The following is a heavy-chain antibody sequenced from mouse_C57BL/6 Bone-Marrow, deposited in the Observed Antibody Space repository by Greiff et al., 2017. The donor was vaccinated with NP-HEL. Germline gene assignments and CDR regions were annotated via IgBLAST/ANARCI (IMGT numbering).Heavy chain of an antibody. CDR3: ARSIYYDYADDPFYAMDY. CDR2: IRNKASGYTT. CDR1: GFTFTDYY. J-gene: IGHJ4*01. D-gene: IGHD2-4*01. Sequence: EVHLVESGGGLVQPGGSLSLSCAASGFTFTDYYMNWVRQPPGKALEWLGFIRNKASGYTTEYSASVKGRFTISSDNSQSILYLQMNALRAEDSATYYCARSIYYDYADDPFYAMDYWGQGTSVTVSS. V-gene: IGHV7-3*01.